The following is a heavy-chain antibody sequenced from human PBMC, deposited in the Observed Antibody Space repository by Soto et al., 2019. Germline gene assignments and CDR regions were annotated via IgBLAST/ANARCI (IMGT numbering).Heavy chain of an antibody. CDR2: IFFDGSFE. J-gene: IGHJ4*02. D-gene: IGHD1-26*01. V-gene: IGHV3-33*01. Sequence: QVQLVESGGGVVQPGRSLRLSCATSGFTFSTYGMHWVRQAPGKGLEWVAVIFFDGSFEYYADSVKGRFSISRDNSKNTVYLQMNSLRSEDTAVYYCARDRGVGAGYFDYWGRGTLVTVSS. CDR3: ARDRGVGAGYFDY. CDR1: GFTFSTYG.